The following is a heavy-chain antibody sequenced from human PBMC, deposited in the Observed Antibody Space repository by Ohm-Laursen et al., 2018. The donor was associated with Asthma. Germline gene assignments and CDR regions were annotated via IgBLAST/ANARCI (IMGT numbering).Heavy chain of an antibody. CDR1: GASFSTYY. V-gene: IGHV4-59*04. CDR3: AFCTGGTCYSGVFDV. J-gene: IGHJ3*01. Sequence: SDTLSLTCTVSGASFSTYYWGWIRQPPGKGLEWIGCLFYSGNTHYNPSLQSRITISEDTSKNQVSLEVNSVTAADTAVYFCAFCTGGTCYSGVFDVWGQGVRVTVSS. D-gene: IGHD2-15*01. CDR2: LFYSGNT.